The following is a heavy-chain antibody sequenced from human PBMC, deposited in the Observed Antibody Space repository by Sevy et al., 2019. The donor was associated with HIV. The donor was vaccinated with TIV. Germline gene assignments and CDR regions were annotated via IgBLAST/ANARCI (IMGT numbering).Heavy chain of an antibody. D-gene: IGHD3-22*01. CDR2: ISYDGSTT. Sequence: GGSLRLSCAASGFTFSNYPMHWVRQAPGKGLEWVAVISYDGSTTYYADSLNGRFTISGDTSKSTLYLQVDSLRAEDAAVYYCARAALTSGYLYYFDYWGQGTLVTVSS. CDR1: GFTFSNYP. V-gene: IGHV3-30*04. CDR3: ARAALTSGYLYYFDY. J-gene: IGHJ4*02.